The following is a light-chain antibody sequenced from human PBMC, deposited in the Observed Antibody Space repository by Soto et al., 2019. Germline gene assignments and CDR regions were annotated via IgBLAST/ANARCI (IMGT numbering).Light chain of an antibody. CDR3: SSYTSSNSYV. CDR2: DVS. V-gene: IGLV2-14*03. CDR1: SSDVGGYKY. J-gene: IGLJ1*01. Sequence: HSVLTQPASLSGFPGQSIAISCTGSSSDVGGYKYVSWYQQHPGKAPKLMIYDVSNRPSGVSDRFSGSKSGNTASLTISGLQSEDEADYYCSSYTSSNSYVFGTGTKATVL.